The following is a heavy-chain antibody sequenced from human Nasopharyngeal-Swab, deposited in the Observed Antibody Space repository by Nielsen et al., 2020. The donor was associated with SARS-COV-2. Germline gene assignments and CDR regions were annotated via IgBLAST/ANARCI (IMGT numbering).Heavy chain of an antibody. V-gene: IGHV1-8*02. J-gene: IGHJ6*03. CDR3: ASLSPHSIAAGHYYYYMDV. CDR2: MNPNSGNT. D-gene: IGHD6-13*01. CDR1: GYTFTSYG. Sequence: ASVKVSCKASGYTFTSYGISWVRQAPGQGLEWMGWMNPNSGNTGYAQKFQGRVTMTRNTSISTAYMELSSLRSEDTAVYYCASLSPHSIAAGHYYYYMDVWGKGTTVTVSS.